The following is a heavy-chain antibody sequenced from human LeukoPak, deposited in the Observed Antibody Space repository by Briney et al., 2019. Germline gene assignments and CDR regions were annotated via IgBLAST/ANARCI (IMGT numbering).Heavy chain of an antibody. J-gene: IGHJ5*02. CDR1: GGSISSSSYY. V-gene: IGHV4-39*07. Sequence: PSETLSLTCAVSGGSISSSSYYWGWIRQPPGKGLEWIGSIFYSGSTYFNPSLKSRVTISVDTSKNQFSLKLSSVTAADTAVYYCAGEQTSPYQLPLFPFRWFDPWGQGTLVTVSS. CDR2: IFYSGST. D-gene: IGHD2-2*01. CDR3: AGEQTSPYQLPLFPFRWFDP.